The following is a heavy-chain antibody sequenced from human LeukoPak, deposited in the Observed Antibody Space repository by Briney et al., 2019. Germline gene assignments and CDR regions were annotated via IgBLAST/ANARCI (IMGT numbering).Heavy chain of an antibody. CDR2: IYSGDTT. D-gene: IGHD3-10*01. CDR3: ASILRSSSGYYFDY. Sequence: SGGSLRLSCAASGFTVSTNYMSWVRQAPGKGLEWVSVIYSGDTTLYADSVRGKFTISRDNSKNTLYLQMNSLRAEDPAVYYCASILRSSSGYYFDYWGQGTLVTVSS. V-gene: IGHV3-66*01. CDR1: GFTVSTNY. J-gene: IGHJ4*02.